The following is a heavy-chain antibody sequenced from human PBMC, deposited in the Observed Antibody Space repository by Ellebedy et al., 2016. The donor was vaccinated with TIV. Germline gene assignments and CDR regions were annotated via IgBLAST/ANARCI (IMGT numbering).Heavy chain of an antibody. Sequence: AASVKVSCKASGYTFTSYGISWVRQAPGQGLEWMVWISAYNGNTNYAQNLQGRVTMTTDTSTSTAYMELRSLRSEDTAVYYCARVSTGGYFDWLSKANYYYGMDVWGQGTTVTVSS. CDR3: ARVSTGGYFDWLSKANYYYGMDV. CDR1: GYTFTSYG. V-gene: IGHV1-18*01. J-gene: IGHJ6*02. D-gene: IGHD3-9*01. CDR2: ISAYNGNT.